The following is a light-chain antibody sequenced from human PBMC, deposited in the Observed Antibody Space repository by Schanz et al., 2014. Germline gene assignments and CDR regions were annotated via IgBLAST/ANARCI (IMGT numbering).Light chain of an antibody. CDR2: GNS. CDR1: SCNIGAGYD. Sequence: QLVLTQPPSVSGAPGQRVTISCTGSSCNIGAGYDVHWYQQLPGTAPKLLIYGNSNRPSGVPDRFSGSKSGNTASMTISGLQAEDEADYYCSSYTSSNTLKVFGGGTKLTVL. V-gene: IGLV1-40*01. J-gene: IGLJ3*02. CDR3: SSYTSSNTLKV.